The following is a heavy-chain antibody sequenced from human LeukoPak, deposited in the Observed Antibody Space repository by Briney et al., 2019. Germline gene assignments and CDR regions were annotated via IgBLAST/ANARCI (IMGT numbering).Heavy chain of an antibody. J-gene: IGHJ4*02. CDR2: IYRGDGT. D-gene: IGHD4-17*01. CDR1: GFTGSSHY. CDR3: ARDIGGTVEVTTMNY. V-gene: IGHV3-66*01. Sequence: GGSLRLSCVASGFTGSSHYMSWVRQAPGKGLEWVSVIYRGDGTYYADSVKGRLTISRDNSRNTVYLQMNSLRAEDTAVYYCARDIGGTVEVTTMNYWGRGTLVTVYS.